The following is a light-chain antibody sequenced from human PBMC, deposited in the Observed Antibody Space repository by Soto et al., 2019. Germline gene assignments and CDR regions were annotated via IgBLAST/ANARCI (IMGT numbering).Light chain of an antibody. J-gene: IGKJ2*01. Sequence: EIVLTQSPVTLPLSPGERATLSCSASQIVDSTYLAWYQQKPDQSPRLLIYATSTRAAGIPDRFSGSGSGTDFNLTISRLEPDDVAVYYCQQYDTSPPMYNFGQGTKVDIK. V-gene: IGKV3-20*01. CDR3: QQYDTSPPMYN. CDR1: QIVDSTY. CDR2: ATS.